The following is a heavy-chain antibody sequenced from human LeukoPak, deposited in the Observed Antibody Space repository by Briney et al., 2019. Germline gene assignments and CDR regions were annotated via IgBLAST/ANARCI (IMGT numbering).Heavy chain of an antibody. CDR3: AKRGVVIRVILVGFHKEAYYFDS. J-gene: IGHJ4*02. D-gene: IGHD3-22*01. V-gene: IGHV3-23*01. Sequence: GGSLRLSCAVSGITLSNYGMSWVRQAPGKGLEWVAGISDSGGSTKYADSVKGRFTISRDNSKNTLYLQMNSQRAEDTAVYFCAKRGVVIRVILVGFHKEAYYFDSWGQGALVTVSS. CDR1: GITLSNYG. CDR2: ISDSGGST.